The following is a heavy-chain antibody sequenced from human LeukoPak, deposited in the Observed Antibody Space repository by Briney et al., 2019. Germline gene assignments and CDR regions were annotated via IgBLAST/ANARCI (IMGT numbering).Heavy chain of an antibody. J-gene: IGHJ4*02. CDR3: ARGTQLRPGSVMYYFDY. Sequence: SVKVPCKASGGTFSSYAISWVRQAPGQGLEWMGGIIPIFGTANYAQKFQGRVTITTDESTSTAYMELSSLRSEDTAVYYCARGTQLRPGSVMYYFDYWGQGTLVTVSS. D-gene: IGHD1-1*01. V-gene: IGHV1-69*05. CDR2: IIPIFGTA. CDR1: GGTFSSYA.